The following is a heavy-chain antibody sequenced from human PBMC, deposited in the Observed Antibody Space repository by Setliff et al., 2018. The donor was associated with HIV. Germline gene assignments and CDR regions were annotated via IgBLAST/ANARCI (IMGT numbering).Heavy chain of an antibody. CDR3: ARDGGSSGWYFVLGYSDY. D-gene: IGHD6-19*01. J-gene: IGHJ4*02. CDR2: IYYSGST. CDR1: GGSFSGYY. V-gene: IGHV4-34*01. Sequence: SETLSLTCAVYGGSFSGYYWSWIRQPPGKGLEWIGYIYYSGSTYYNPSLKSRVTISIDTSKNQFSLKLNSVTAADTAMYYCARDGGSSGWYFVLGYSDYWGPGTLVTV.